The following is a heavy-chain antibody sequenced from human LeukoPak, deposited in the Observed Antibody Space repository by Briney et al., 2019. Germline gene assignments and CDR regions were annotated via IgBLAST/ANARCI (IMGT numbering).Heavy chain of an antibody. CDR3: AARRPRYCSSTSCRSGFDY. CDR1: GGSFSGYY. CDR2: INHSGST. Sequence: SETLSLTCAVYGGSFSGYYWSWIRQPPGKGLEWIGEINHSGSTNYNPSPKSRVTISVDTSKNQFSLKLSSVTAADTAVYYCAARRPRYCSSTSCRSGFDYWGQGTLVTVSS. J-gene: IGHJ4*02. D-gene: IGHD2-2*01. V-gene: IGHV4-34*01.